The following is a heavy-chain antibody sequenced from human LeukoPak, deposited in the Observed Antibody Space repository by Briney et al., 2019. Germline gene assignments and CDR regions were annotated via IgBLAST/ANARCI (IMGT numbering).Heavy chain of an antibody. Sequence: ASVKVSCKASGYTFTSYYMHWVRQAPGQGLEWMGIINPNAGTTSYAQKLQGRVTMTTDTSTSTAYMELRSLRSDDTAVYYCARWSYGNYYYYYMDVWGKGTTVTISS. D-gene: IGHD5-18*01. CDR1: GYTFTSYY. CDR3: ARWSYGNYYYYYMDV. J-gene: IGHJ6*03. CDR2: INPNAGTT. V-gene: IGHV1-46*01.